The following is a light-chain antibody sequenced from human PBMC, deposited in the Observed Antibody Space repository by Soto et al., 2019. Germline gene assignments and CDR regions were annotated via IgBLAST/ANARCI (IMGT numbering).Light chain of an antibody. V-gene: IGLV2-14*01. Sequence: QAVVTQPASVSGSPGQSIAISCTGTSSDVGKYSYVSWFQQYPGNAPKLMIYEVSNRPSGVSNRFSGSKSGNTASLTISGLQGEDEADYYCSSFTTSRTWVFGGGTKLTVL. CDR3: SSFTTSRTWV. CDR2: EVS. J-gene: IGLJ3*02. CDR1: SSDVGKYSY.